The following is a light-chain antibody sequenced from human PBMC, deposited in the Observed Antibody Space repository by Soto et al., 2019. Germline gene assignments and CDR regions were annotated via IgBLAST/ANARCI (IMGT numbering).Light chain of an antibody. J-gene: IGLJ1*01. CDR2: EVS. Sequence: QSALTQPASVSGSPGQSITISCTGTSSDVGSYNLVSWYQQHPGKAPKLMIYEVSKRPSGVSNRFSGSKSGNTASLTISGLQAEDEADYYCCSYVGSITYVFGTVNKLTVL. V-gene: IGLV2-23*02. CDR3: CSYVGSITYV. CDR1: SSDVGSYNL.